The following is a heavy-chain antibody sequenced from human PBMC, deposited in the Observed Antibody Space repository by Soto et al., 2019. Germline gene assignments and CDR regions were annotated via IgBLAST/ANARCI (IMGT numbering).Heavy chain of an antibody. CDR2: IIPIFGTA. Sequence: QVQLVQSGAEVKKPGSSVKVSCKASGGTFNSNAINWVRQAPGQGLEWMGGIIPIFGTANYAQKFQGRVTIIADKSTSTAYMELSSLRPEDTAVYYCATSGRGIVLVPAAMGGFDYWGQGTLVTVSS. CDR3: ATSGRGIVLVPAAMGGFDY. V-gene: IGHV1-69*14. D-gene: IGHD2-2*01. J-gene: IGHJ4*02. CDR1: GGTFNSNA.